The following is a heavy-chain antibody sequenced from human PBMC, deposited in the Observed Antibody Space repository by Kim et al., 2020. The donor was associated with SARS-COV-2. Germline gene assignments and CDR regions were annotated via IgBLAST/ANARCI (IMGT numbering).Heavy chain of an antibody. J-gene: IGHJ4*02. D-gene: IGHD3-10*01. CDR1: GFTFSSYA. V-gene: IGHV3-23*01. CDR3: AKGDRSGSGSYYIDY. Sequence: GGSLRLSCAASGFTFSSYAMSWVRQAPGKGLEWVSGISGSGGSTYYADSVKGRFTISRDNSKKTLYLQMDSLRAEDTAVYYCAKGDRSGSGSYYIDYWGQGTLVTVSS. CDR2: ISGSGGST.